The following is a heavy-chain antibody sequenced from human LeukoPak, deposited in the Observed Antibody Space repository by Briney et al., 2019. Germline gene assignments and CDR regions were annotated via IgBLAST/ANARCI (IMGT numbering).Heavy chain of an antibody. Sequence: SVKVSCKASGGTFSSYAISWVRQAPGQGLEWMGGIIPIFGTANYAQKFQGRVTITADESTSTAYMELSSLRSEDTAVHYCARRGYYDSSGSFDYWGQGTLVTVSS. V-gene: IGHV1-69*01. CDR2: IIPIFGTA. CDR1: GGTFSSYA. J-gene: IGHJ4*02. CDR3: ARRGYYDSSGSFDY. D-gene: IGHD3-22*01.